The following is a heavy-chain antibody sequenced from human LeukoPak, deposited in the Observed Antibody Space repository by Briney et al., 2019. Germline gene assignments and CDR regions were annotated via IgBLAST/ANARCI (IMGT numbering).Heavy chain of an antibody. CDR1: GFIFSDYY. V-gene: IGHV3-11*01. D-gene: IGHD3-22*01. CDR3: ARDSDYYYDSSGYDY. CDR2: ISSSGSTM. Sequence: PGGSLRLSCAASGFIFSDYYMSWIRQAPGKGLEWVSYISSSGSTMYYTDSVKGRFTISRDNAKDSLYLQMNSLRSDDTAVYYCARDSDYYYDSSGYDYWGQGTLVTVSS. J-gene: IGHJ4*02.